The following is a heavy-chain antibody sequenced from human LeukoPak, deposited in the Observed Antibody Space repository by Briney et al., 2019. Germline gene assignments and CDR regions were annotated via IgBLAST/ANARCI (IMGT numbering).Heavy chain of an antibody. D-gene: IGHD5-24*01. CDR2: IIPIFGTA. J-gene: IGHJ4*02. Sequence: SVTVSCTASGGTFSSYAISWVRQAPGQGLEWMGGIIPIFGTANYAQKFQGRVTITADESTSTAYMELSSLRSEDTAVHYCARGRERWLQLWFFDYWGQGTLVTVSS. V-gene: IGHV1-69*01. CDR3: ARGRERWLQLWFFDY. CDR1: GGTFSSYA.